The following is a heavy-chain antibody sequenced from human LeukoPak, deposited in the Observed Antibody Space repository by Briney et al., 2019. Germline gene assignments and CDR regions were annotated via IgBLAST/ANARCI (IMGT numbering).Heavy chain of an antibody. CDR1: GVTLSNYG. D-gene: IGHD3-22*01. CDR3: AKRGFVIRVILVGFHKEAYYFGS. Sequence: GRSLRLSCAVSGVTLSNYGMSWVREAPGEGVESVAGISGSGGRTNYAASVKGGVTISRDNPTNTLYLQINRLRPEDTAVYFCAKRGFVIRVILVGFHKEAYYFGSSGQRAPVTVSS. J-gene: IGHJ4*02. V-gene: IGHV3-23*01. CDR2: ISGSGGRT.